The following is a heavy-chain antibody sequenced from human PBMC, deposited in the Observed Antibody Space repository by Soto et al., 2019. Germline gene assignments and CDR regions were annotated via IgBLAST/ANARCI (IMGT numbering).Heavy chain of an antibody. CDR2: ISAYNGNT. CDR3: ARDGITMVRGVIIRVTPLDYYYGMDV. D-gene: IGHD3-10*01. CDR1: GYTFTSYG. V-gene: IGHV1-18*01. J-gene: IGHJ6*02. Sequence: ASVKVSCKACGYTFTSYGISWVRQAPGQGLEWMGWISAYNGNTNYAQKLQGRVTMTTDTSTSTAYMELRSLRSDDTAVYYCARDGITMVRGVIIRVTPLDYYYGMDVWGQGTTVTVSS.